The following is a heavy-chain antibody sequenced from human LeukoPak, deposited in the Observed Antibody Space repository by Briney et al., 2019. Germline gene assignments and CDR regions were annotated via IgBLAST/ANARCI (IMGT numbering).Heavy chain of an antibody. J-gene: IGHJ5*02. D-gene: IGHD2-2*01. CDR1: GYSISSGYY. CDR2: IYHSGST. V-gene: IGHV4-38-2*01. Sequence: SETLSLTCAVSGYSISSGYYWGWIRQPPGKGLEWIGSIYHSGSTYYNPSLESRVTIAVDTSKNPFSLKLSSVTAADTSVYYCPRHWGECSSKRCYRGGFDPWGQGTLVTVSS. CDR3: PRHWGECSSKRCYRGGFDP.